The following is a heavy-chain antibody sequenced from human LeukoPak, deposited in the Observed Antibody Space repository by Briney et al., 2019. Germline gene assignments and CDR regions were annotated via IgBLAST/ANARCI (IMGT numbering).Heavy chain of an antibody. CDR1: GGSISSYY. D-gene: IGHD7-27*01. Sequence: SETLSLTCTVSGGSISSYYWSWIRQPPGKGLEWIGYIYYSGSTNYNPSLKSRVTISVDTSKNQCSLKLSSVTAADTAVYYCARGRWGPVAGAFDIWGQGTMVTVSS. CDR3: ARGRWGPVAGAFDI. CDR2: IYYSGST. J-gene: IGHJ3*02. V-gene: IGHV4-59*01.